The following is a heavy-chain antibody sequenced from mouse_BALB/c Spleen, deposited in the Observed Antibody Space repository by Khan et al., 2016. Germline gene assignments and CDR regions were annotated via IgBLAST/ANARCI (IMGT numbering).Heavy chain of an antibody. D-gene: IGHD3-3*01. CDR3: ARASCESFAY. V-gene: IGHV14-3*02. CDR2: IVPANGNT. Sequence: VQLQQSGAELAKPGASVKLSCTASGFNITDTYMHWVKQRPEQGLEWIGRIVPANGNTNYDPKFQGKATITAVTSSNTAYMQLSSLTTEDTAVYYCARASCESFAYWGQGTLVTVSA. J-gene: IGHJ3*01. CDR1: GFNITDTY.